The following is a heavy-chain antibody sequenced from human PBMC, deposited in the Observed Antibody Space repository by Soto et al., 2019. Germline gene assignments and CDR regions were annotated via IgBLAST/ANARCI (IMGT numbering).Heavy chain of an antibody. CDR2: INSDGSST. D-gene: IGHD6-19*01. Sequence: PGGSLRLSCAASGFTFSSYWMHWVRQAPGKGLVWVSRINSDGSSTSYADSVKGRFTISRDNAKNTLYLQMNSLRAEDTAVYYCARESLRSSGWYYFDYWGQGTLVTVSS. CDR1: GFTFSSYW. CDR3: ARESLRSSGWYYFDY. V-gene: IGHV3-74*01. J-gene: IGHJ4*02.